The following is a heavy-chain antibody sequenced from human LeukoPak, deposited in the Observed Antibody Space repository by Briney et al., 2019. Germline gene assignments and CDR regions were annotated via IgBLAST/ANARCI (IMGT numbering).Heavy chain of an antibody. CDR3: AGGPVYGVVVAADSHNWFDP. CDR2: MNPNSGNT. J-gene: IGHJ5*02. Sequence: ASVKVSCKASGYTFTSYDINWVRQATGQGLEWMGWMNPNSGNTGYAQKFQGRVTMTRNTSISTAYMELSSLRSEDTAVYYCAGGPVYGVVVAADSHNWFDPWGQGTLVTVSS. D-gene: IGHD2-15*01. CDR1: GYTFTSYD. V-gene: IGHV1-8*01.